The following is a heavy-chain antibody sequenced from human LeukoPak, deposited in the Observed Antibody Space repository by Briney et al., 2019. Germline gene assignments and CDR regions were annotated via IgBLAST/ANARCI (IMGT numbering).Heavy chain of an antibody. CDR2: IYYSGST. D-gene: IGHD5-24*01. V-gene: IGHV4-39*07. Sequence: KPSETLSLTCTVSGGSISSSSYYWGWIRQPPGKGLEWIGSIYYSGSTYYNPSLKSRVTISVDTSKNQFSLKLSSVTAADTAVYYCARVWDGYNEERLDYWGQGTLVTVSS. CDR3: ARVWDGYNEERLDY. J-gene: IGHJ4*02. CDR1: GGSISSSSYY.